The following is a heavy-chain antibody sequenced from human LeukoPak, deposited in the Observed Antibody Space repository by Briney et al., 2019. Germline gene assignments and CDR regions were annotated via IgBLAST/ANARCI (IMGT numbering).Heavy chain of an antibody. CDR3: ARMKASYCDY. V-gene: IGHV3-33*01. CDR1: GFTFSSNG. CDR2: IWYDGSKK. Sequence: RGSLRLSCVASGFTFSSNGMHWVRQAPGKGLEWVAVIWYDGSKKYYADSVKGRFTISRDNSKNTLYLQMNSLRAEDTAVYFCARMKASYCDYWGQGTLVTVSS. J-gene: IGHJ4*02.